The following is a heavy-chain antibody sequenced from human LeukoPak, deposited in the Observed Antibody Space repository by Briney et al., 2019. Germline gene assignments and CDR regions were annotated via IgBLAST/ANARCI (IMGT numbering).Heavy chain of an antibody. J-gene: IGHJ4*02. CDR2: IYHSGST. CDR3: ARGGYSGYDGIFDY. Sequence: SETLSLTCALSGGSISSGGYSWSWIRQPPGKGLEWIGYIYHSGSTYYNPSLKSRVTISVDRSKNQFSLKLSSVTAADTAVYYCARGGYSGYDGIFDYWGQGTLVTVSS. V-gene: IGHV4-30-2*01. D-gene: IGHD5-12*01. CDR1: GGSISSGGYS.